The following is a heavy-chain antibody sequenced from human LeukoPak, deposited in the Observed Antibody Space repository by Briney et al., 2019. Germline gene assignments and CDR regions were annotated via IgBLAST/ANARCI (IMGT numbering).Heavy chain of an antibody. CDR3: AREGIYIKGAFDM. CDR2: VYTSGIT. J-gene: IGHJ3*02. Sequence: SETLSLTCTVSGGSISSANYQWSWIRQPAGRGLEWIGRVYTSGITSGITNYDPSLKSRVTISADTSRNQLSLKLSSVTAADTAVCYCAREGIYIKGAFDMWGQGTMVTVSS. CDR1: GGSISSANYQ. D-gene: IGHD2-15*01. V-gene: IGHV4-61*02.